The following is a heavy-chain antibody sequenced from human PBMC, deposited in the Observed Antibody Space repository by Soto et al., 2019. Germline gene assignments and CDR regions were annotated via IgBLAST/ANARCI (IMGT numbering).Heavy chain of an antibody. Sequence: QVQLVESGGGVVQPGRSLRLSCAASEFTFSSYGKHWVRQAPGKGLEWVAVIWYDGSNKYYADSVKGRFTISRDNSKNTLYLQMNSLRAEDTAVYYCARWGIAAGDYWGQGTLVTVSS. J-gene: IGHJ4*02. CDR1: EFTFSSYG. D-gene: IGHD6-13*01. CDR3: ARWGIAAGDY. V-gene: IGHV3-33*01. CDR2: IWYDGSNK.